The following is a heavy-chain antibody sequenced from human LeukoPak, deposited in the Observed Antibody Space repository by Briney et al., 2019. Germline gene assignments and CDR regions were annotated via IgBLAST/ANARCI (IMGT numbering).Heavy chain of an antibody. CDR2: IYYSGGT. CDR1: GGSISSYY. V-gene: IGHV4-59*01. D-gene: IGHD6-19*01. J-gene: IGHJ6*03. Sequence: SETLSLTCTVSGGSISSYYWSWVRQPPGKGLEWVGDIYYSGGTKYNPYLKSRVTISVNTSKNQFSLKLSSVTASDTAVYDCARDEIAVADSRYMDVWGKGTTVTVSS. CDR3: ARDEIAVADSRYMDV.